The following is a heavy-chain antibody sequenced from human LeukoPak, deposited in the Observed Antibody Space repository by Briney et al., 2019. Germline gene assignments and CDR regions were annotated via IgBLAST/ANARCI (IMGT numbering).Heavy chain of an antibody. CDR3: AKDLKLYSKSYRNWFDP. CDR1: GFTFSNYA. V-gene: IGHV3-23*01. D-gene: IGHD3-16*02. CDR2: ISYTGDRT. J-gene: IGHJ5*02. Sequence: GGSLRLSCAASGFTFSNYAMSWVRQAPGKGLECVSVISYTGDRTYYADSVKGRFTISRDNAKNTLHLQMSSLGAEDTAVYYCAKDLKLYSKSYRNWFDPWGQGTLVTVSS.